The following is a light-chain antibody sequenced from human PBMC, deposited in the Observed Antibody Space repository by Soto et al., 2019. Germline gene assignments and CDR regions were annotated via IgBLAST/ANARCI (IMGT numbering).Light chain of an antibody. CDR1: QSVSSTY. Sequence: EVGLTQSPGTLSLSPGERATLSCRASQSVSSTYLAWYQQRPGQAPRLLIYGASTRATGIPDRFSGSGSGTDFTLTISILEPEDVAVYYCHQYSSSTKTFGQGTKVDIK. V-gene: IGKV3-20*01. CDR3: HQYSSSTKT. J-gene: IGKJ1*01. CDR2: GAS.